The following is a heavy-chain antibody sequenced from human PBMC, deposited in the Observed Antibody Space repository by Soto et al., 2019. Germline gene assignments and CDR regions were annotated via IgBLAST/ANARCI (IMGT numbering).Heavy chain of an antibody. CDR1: GFTFSSYG. CDR2: ISYDGSNK. Sequence: QVQLVESGGGVVQPGRSLRLSCAASGFTFSSYGMHWVRQAPGKGLEWVAVISYDGSNKYYADSVKGRFTISRDNSKNTLYLQMNSLRAEDTAVYYCATGDIVVVPAAISYWGQGTLVTVPS. CDR3: ATGDIVVVPAAISY. J-gene: IGHJ4*02. D-gene: IGHD2-2*01. V-gene: IGHV3-30*03.